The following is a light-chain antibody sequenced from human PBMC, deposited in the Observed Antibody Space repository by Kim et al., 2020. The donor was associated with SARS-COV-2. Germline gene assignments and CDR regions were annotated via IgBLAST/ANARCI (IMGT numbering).Light chain of an antibody. J-gene: IGKJ4*01. Sequence: QLTQSPSSLYVSVGDRVTITCRASQGISDYLVWYQQKPGRAPKVLIYAASTLQSGVPSRFSGSGYGADFTLTISSLQPEDYATYYCQQLNSFPLTFGGGTKVDIK. V-gene: IGKV1-9*01. CDR1: QGISDY. CDR3: QQLNSFPLT. CDR2: AAS.